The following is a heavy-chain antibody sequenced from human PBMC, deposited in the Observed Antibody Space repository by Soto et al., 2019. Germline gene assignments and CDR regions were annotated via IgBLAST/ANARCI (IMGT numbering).Heavy chain of an antibody. D-gene: IGHD3-16*01. Sequence: KPSETLSLTCLVSGGSISRGDYDWSWICQHPGKGLEWIGYIYNSGNTYYNPSLKSRVTISVDTSKNQVSLKLTSVTAADTAVYYCASRRRGGMDVWGQGTTVTVSS. CDR2: IYNSGNT. J-gene: IGHJ6*02. CDR1: GGSISRGDYD. CDR3: ASRRRGGMDV. V-gene: IGHV4-31*03.